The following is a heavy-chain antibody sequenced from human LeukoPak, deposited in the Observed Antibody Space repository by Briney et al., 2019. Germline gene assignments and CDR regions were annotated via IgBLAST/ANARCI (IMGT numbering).Heavy chain of an antibody. Sequence: SETLSLTCAVYGGSLSGYYWSWIRQPPGKGLEWIGEINHSGSTNYNPSLKSRVTISVDTSKNQFSLKLSSVTAADTAVYYCAREYGIAALYYFDYWGQGTLVTVSS. CDR1: GGSLSGYY. J-gene: IGHJ4*02. V-gene: IGHV4-34*01. CDR2: INHSGST. D-gene: IGHD6-6*01. CDR3: AREYGIAALYYFDY.